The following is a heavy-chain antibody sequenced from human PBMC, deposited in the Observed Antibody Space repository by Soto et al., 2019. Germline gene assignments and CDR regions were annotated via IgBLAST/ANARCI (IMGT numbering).Heavy chain of an antibody. Sequence: QVQLQESGPGLVKPSETLSLTCSVSGGSISNHYWSWIRQPPGKGLEWIGYIYYTGNTNYTPSLKSRVTMSVDTSRNQISLKLTTVTAADTVVYYCTRANWYSEYWGQGTLVTVSS. CDR2: IYYTGNT. V-gene: IGHV4-59*11. CDR3: TRANWYSEY. D-gene: IGHD7-27*01. J-gene: IGHJ4*02. CDR1: GGSISNHY.